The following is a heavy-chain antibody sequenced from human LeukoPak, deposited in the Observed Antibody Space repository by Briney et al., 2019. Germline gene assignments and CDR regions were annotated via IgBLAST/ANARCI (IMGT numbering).Heavy chain of an antibody. J-gene: IGHJ4*02. CDR3: ARLASSGWSHCDY. CDR2: IYYSGST. D-gene: IGHD6-19*01. V-gene: IGHV4-59*08. CDR1: GGSISSYY. Sequence: SETLSLTCTVSGGSISSYYWSWIRQPPGKGLEWVGYIYYSGSTNYNPSLKSRVTISVDTSKNQFSLKMNSVTAADTAVYYCARLASSGWSHCDYWGQGTLVTVSS.